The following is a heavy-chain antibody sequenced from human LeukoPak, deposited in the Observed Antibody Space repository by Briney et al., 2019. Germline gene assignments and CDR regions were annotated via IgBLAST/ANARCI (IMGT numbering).Heavy chain of an antibody. CDR1: GFTFSSSA. CDR2: ISDNGGST. J-gene: IGHJ4*02. CDR3: AETIVIPIALGVFDY. V-gene: IGHV3-23*01. D-gene: IGHD3-16*02. Sequence: GGSLRLSCAASGFTFSSSAMSWVRQAPGKGLEWVSTISDNGGSTYYADSVKGRFTISRDNSKNTLYLQMNSLRAEDTAIYYCAETIVIPIALGVFDYWGQGTLVTVSS.